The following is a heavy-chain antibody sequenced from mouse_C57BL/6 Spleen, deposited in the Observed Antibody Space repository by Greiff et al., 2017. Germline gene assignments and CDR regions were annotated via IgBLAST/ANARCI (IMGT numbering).Heavy chain of an antibody. J-gene: IGHJ1*03. Sequence: QVQLQQSGAELVKPGASVKISCKASGYAFSSYWMNWVKQRPGKGLEWIGQIYPGDGDTNYNGKFKGKATLTADKSSSTAYMQLSSLTSEDSAVYFGAREDYYGSSLYWYFDVWGTGTTVTVSS. CDR3: AREDYYGSSLYWYFDV. V-gene: IGHV1-80*01. D-gene: IGHD1-1*01. CDR1: GYAFSSYW. CDR2: IYPGDGDT.